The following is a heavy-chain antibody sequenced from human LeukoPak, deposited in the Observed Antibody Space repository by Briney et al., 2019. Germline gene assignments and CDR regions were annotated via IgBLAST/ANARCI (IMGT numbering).Heavy chain of an antibody. CDR3: ARYGNLDRSGSYDY. CDR2: IYYTGRT. D-gene: IGHD3-10*01. Sequence: SETLSVTCAVYGGSFSGYYWSWIRQPPWTGLEWIGYIYYTGRTNYNSSLKSRVTISVDTSKNQFSLKLSSVTAADTAVYYCARYGNLDRSGSYDYWGQGTLVTDFS. J-gene: IGHJ4*02. CDR1: GGSFSGYY. V-gene: IGHV4-59*01.